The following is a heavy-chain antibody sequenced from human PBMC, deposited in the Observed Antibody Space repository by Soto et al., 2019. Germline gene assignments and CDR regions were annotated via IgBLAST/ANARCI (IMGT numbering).Heavy chain of an antibody. CDR3: ARVVDSTTYYFDY. Sequence: SETLSLTCAVYGGSFSGYYWSWIRQPPGKGLEWIGDINHSGSTNYSPSLKSRVTMSVDTSKNQFSLKLTSVTAADTAVYYCARVVDSTTYYFDYWGQGTLVTVSS. D-gene: IGHD5-18*01. CDR1: GGSFSGYY. V-gene: IGHV4-34*01. J-gene: IGHJ4*02. CDR2: INHSGST.